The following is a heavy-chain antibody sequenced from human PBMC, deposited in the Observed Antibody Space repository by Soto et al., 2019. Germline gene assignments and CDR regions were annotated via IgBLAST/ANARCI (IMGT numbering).Heavy chain of an antibody. J-gene: IGHJ4*02. V-gene: IGHV4-34*01. CDR2: INHSGST. Sequence: SETLSLTCAVYGGSFSGYYWSWIRQPPGKGLEWIGEINHSGSTNYNPSLKSRVTISVDTSKNKFSLKLSSVTAADTAVYYCARGRDPNCSGGSCYSDFLYYWGQGTLVTVSS. CDR3: ARGRDPNCSGGSCYSDFLYY. D-gene: IGHD2-15*01. CDR1: GGSFSGYY.